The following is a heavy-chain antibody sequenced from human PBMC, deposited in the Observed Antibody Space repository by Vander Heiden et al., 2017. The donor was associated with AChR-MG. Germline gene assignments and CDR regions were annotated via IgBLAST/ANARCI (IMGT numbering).Heavy chain of an antibody. CDR1: GFTFRSYA. Sequence: EVQLLASGGGLVQPGGSLRLSCAASGFTFRSYALSWVRPAPGKGLEWVSAIRGSGGSTYYADSVKGRVTIARDNSKNTLYLQMNSLRAEDTAVYYCTKDSKFCSGGSCYLGRFDYWGQGTLVTVSS. J-gene: IGHJ4*02. V-gene: IGHV3-23*01. CDR2: IRGSGGST. D-gene: IGHD2-15*01. CDR3: TKDSKFCSGGSCYLGRFDY.